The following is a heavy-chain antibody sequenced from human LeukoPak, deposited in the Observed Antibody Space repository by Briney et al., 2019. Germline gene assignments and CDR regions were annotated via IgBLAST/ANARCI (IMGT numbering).Heavy chain of an antibody. CDR2: IYYSGST. V-gene: IGHV4-39*07. Sequence: SETLSLTCTVSGGSISSSSYYWGWIRQPPGKGLEWIGSIYYSGSTDYNPSLKSRVTISVDTSKNQFSLKLSSVTAADTAVYYCARVGFGVVIADYWGQGTLVTVS. J-gene: IGHJ4*02. CDR1: GGSISSSSYY. D-gene: IGHD3-3*01. CDR3: ARVGFGVVIADY.